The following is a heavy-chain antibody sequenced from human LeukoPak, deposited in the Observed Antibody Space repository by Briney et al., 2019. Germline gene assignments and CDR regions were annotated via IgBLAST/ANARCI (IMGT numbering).Heavy chain of an antibody. V-gene: IGHV3-30*14. D-gene: IGHD1-14*01. CDR1: GFTFSTYA. Sequence: PGGSLRLSCAASGFTFSTYARHWVRQAPGKGLEGVAVISYDGSSKYYADSVKGRFTISRDNSKNTLYLQMNSLRAEDTAVYYCARDNPALQDWGQGSLVTVSS. J-gene: IGHJ1*01. CDR2: ISYDGSSK. CDR3: ARDNPALQD.